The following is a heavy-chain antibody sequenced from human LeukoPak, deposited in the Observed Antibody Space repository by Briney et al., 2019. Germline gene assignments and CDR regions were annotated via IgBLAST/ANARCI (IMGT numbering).Heavy chain of an antibody. V-gene: IGHV1-69*01. D-gene: IGHD3-22*01. CDR1: GGTFSSYA. CDR2: IIPIFGTA. J-gene: IGHJ4*02. CDR3: ASGGDYYDSSGYYVPVY. Sequence: SVKVSCKASGGTFSSYAISWVRQAPGQGLEWMGGIIPIFGTANYAQKFQGRVTITADESTSTAYMELSSLRSEDTAVYYCASGGDYYDSSGYYVPVYWGQGTLVTVSS.